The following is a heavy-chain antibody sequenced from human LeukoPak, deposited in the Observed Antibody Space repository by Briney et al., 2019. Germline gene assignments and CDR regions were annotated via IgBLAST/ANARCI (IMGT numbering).Heavy chain of an antibody. V-gene: IGHV3-23*01. D-gene: IGHD3-22*01. CDR2: ISGSGGST. Sequence: GGSLRLSCAASGFTFSSYAMSWVRQAPGKGLEWVSAISGSGGSTYYADSVKGRFTISRDNSKNTLYLQMNSLRAEDTAVYYCAKETSSYYDSTGHYLEVASFEYWGQGTLVTVSS. CDR1: GFTFSSYA. J-gene: IGHJ4*02. CDR3: AKETSSYYDSTGHYLEVASFEY.